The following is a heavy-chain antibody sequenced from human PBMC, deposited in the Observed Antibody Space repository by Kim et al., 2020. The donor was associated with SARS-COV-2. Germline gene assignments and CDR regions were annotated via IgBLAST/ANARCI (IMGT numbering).Heavy chain of an antibody. Sequence: NYADSGKGRFSISRDNAKNTLYLQMTSLRAEDTAIYYCARPLYDYVWGTYWGQGTLVTVSS. V-gene: IGHV3-74*01. J-gene: IGHJ4*02. CDR3: ARPLYDYVWGTY. D-gene: IGHD3-16*01.